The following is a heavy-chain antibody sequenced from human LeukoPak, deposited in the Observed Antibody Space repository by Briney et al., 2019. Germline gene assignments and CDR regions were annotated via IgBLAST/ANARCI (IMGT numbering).Heavy chain of an antibody. CDR1: GYTFTSYG. CDR2: ISAYNTNT. Sequence: ASVRVSCKASGYTFTSYGISWVRQAPGQGLEWMGWISAYNTNTNYAQKLQGRVTMTTDTSTSTAYMELRSLRSDDTAVYYCARARYYYGSGRTDWFDPWGQGTLVTVSS. J-gene: IGHJ5*02. D-gene: IGHD3-10*01. CDR3: ARARYYYGSGRTDWFDP. V-gene: IGHV1-18*01.